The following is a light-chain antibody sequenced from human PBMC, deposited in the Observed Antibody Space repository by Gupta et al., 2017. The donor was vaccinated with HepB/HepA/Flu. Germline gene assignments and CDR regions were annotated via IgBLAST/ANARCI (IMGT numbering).Light chain of an antibody. Sequence: DIVMTQSPDSLAVSLGERATINCKSSQSVLYSSNNKNHLGWYQQKPGQPPKLLIYWASTRESGVPDRFSGSGSGTDFTLTISSLQAEDVAVYYCQQYYSTPITFGGGTKVEIK. CDR2: WAS. J-gene: IGKJ4*01. CDR3: QQYYSTPIT. CDR1: QSVLYSSNNKNH. V-gene: IGKV4-1*01.